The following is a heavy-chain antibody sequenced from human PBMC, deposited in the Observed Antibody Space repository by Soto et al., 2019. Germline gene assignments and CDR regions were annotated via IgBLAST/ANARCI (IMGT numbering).Heavy chain of an antibody. D-gene: IGHD3-10*01. CDR3: ARHYGYGSGSYYYYYGMDV. Sequence: PSETLSLTCTVSGGSISSGIYYWGWIRQPPGKGLEWIGSIYYSGSTYYNPSLKSRVTISVDSSKDQFSLKLSSVTAADTAVYYCARHYGYGSGSYYYYYGMDVWGQGTTVTVSS. CDR1: GGSISSGIYY. CDR2: IYYSGST. V-gene: IGHV4-39*01. J-gene: IGHJ6*02.